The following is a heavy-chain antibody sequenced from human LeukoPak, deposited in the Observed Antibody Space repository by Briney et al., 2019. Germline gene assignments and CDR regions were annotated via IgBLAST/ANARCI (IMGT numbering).Heavy chain of an antibody. CDR1: GFTFNNHA. J-gene: IGHJ4*02. CDR2: ISGDGIST. CDR3: AKDSGGSYPFDY. Sequence: TGGSLRLSCAASGFTFNNHALTWVRQTPGKGLECVSAISGDGISTYYADSVKGRFTISRDNSKNTLYLQMDSLRAEDTAVYYCAKDSGGSYPFDYWGQGTLVTVSS. V-gene: IGHV3-23*01. D-gene: IGHD1-26*01.